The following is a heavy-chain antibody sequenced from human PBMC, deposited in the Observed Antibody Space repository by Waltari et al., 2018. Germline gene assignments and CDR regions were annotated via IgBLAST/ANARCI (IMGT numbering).Heavy chain of an antibody. Sequence: QVLLQQWGAGLLKPSETLSLTCAVYGGSFNFSYWSCIRQPPGEGLEWIGEITHSGSTNYNPSLKSRVSISVDTPNNQFSLKLTSVTAADTAAYYCARRGYCGIDCYSNYFDFWGQGTLVTVSS. V-gene: IGHV4-34*01. CDR3: ARRGYCGIDCYSNYFDF. D-gene: IGHD2-21*01. J-gene: IGHJ4*02. CDR1: GGSFNFSY. CDR2: ITHSGST.